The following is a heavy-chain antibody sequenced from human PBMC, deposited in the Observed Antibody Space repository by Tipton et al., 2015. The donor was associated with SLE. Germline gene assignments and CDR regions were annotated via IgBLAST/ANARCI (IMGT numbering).Heavy chain of an antibody. CDR3: STDPSCSSTSCYTPEYFQH. J-gene: IGHJ1*01. CDR1: GFTFDDYP. V-gene: IGHV3-9*01. Sequence: SLRLSCAASGFTFDDYPFHWVRQTPGKGLEWVSGISGNSVGIGYADSVKGRFALSRDNAKNSLSLHMNNLRAEDTAVYYCSTDPSCSSTSCYTPEYFQHWGQGTLVTVSS. D-gene: IGHD2-2*02. CDR2: ISGNSVGI.